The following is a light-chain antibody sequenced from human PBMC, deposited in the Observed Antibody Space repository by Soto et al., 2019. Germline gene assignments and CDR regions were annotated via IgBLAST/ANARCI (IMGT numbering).Light chain of an antibody. CDR2: AAS. CDR1: QSISSY. CDR3: QQSYSTPIT. J-gene: IGKJ5*01. Sequence: DIQLTQYTYSLSASVGDRVTITCRASQSISSYLNWYQEKPGTAPKLLIYAASSLQSGVPSRFSGSGSGTDFTLTISSLQPEDFATYYCQQSYSTPITFGQVTRREIK. V-gene: IGKV1-39*01.